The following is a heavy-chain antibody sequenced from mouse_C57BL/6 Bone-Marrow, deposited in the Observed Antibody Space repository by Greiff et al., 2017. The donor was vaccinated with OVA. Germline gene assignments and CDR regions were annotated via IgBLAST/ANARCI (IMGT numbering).Heavy chain of an antibody. CDR3: ARSNSYYYGSSFAY. D-gene: IGHD1-1*01. J-gene: IGHJ3*01. CDR2: IDPNSGGT. CDR1: GYTFTSYW. Sequence: QVQLQPGAELVKPGASVKLSCKASGYTFTSYWMHWVKQRPGRGLEWIGRIDPNSGGTKYNEKFKSKATLTVDKPSSTAYMQLSSLTAEDSAVYYCARSNSYYYGSSFAYWGQGTLVTVSA. V-gene: IGHV1-72*01.